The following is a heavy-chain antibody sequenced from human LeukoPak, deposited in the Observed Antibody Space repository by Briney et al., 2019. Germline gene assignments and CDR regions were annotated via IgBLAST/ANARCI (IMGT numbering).Heavy chain of an antibody. V-gene: IGHV3-23*01. CDR3: AKDSSSTSRYHGMDV. Sequence: GGSLRLSCAASGFTFNNYGMRWVRQAPGKGLEWVSLITASGETTYNVELVKGRFTVSRDNSKDTVYLRMKSLRAEDTALYYCAKDSSSTSRYHGMDVWGQGTTVTVSS. D-gene: IGHD6-6*01. CDR2: ITASGETT. J-gene: IGHJ6*02. CDR1: GFTFNNYG.